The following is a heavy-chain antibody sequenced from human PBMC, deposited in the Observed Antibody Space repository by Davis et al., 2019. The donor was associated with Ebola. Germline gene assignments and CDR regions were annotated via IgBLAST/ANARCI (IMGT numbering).Heavy chain of an antibody. CDR1: VITFSSYA. D-gene: IGHD1-26*01. CDR3: AMRAVGAAGYYQFYYGLDV. Sequence: GESLKISCTDSVITFSSYAMTWVRQAPGKGLEWVSAISGSGGSTYYADSVKGRFTISRDNSKNTLYLQLNSLRAEDTAQYYCAMRAVGAAGYYQFYYGLDVWGRGTTVTVSS. J-gene: IGHJ6*02. CDR2: ISGSGGST. V-gene: IGHV3-23*01.